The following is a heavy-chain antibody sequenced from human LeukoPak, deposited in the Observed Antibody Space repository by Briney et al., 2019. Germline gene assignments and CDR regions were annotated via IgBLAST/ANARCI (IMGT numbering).Heavy chain of an antibody. J-gene: IGHJ5*02. Sequence: PSETLSLTCAVYGGSFSGYYWSWIRQPPGKGLEWIGEINHSGSTNYNPSLKSRVTISVDTSKNQFSLKLSSVTAADTAVYYCARASGSYFLRSWFDPWGQGTLVTVSS. CDR3: ARASGSYFLRSWFDP. V-gene: IGHV4-34*01. CDR2: INHSGST. D-gene: IGHD1-26*01. CDR1: GGSFSGYY.